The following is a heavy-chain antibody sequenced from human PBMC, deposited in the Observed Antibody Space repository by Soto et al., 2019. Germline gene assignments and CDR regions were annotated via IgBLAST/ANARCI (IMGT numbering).Heavy chain of an antibody. D-gene: IGHD2-21*02. V-gene: IGHV1-69*06. CDR3: AREWTGCGGDCYPYFDY. CDR1: GGTFSSYA. J-gene: IGHJ4*02. Sequence: SSVKVSCKASGGTFSSYAISWVRQAPGQGLEWMGGIIPIFGTANYAQKFQGRVTITADKSTSTAYMELSSLRSEDTAVYYCAREWTGCGGDCYPYFDYWGQGTLVTVSS. CDR2: IIPIFGTA.